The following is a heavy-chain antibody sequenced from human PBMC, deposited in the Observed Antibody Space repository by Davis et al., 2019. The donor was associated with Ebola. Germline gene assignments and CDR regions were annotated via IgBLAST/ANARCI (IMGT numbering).Heavy chain of an antibody. V-gene: IGHV4-59*01. Sequence: PSDTLSLTCSASGGPFSSYYWRWIRQPPGKGLEWTRYIYFSGTTNYTPTLKSRVTILLDRSKNQFSLRLTSVTDADTAVYYCARDIGDFYGMDVWGQGTAVTVSS. D-gene: IGHD3-10*01. CDR3: ARDIGDFYGMDV. CDR2: IYFSGTT. CDR1: GGPFSSYY. J-gene: IGHJ6*02.